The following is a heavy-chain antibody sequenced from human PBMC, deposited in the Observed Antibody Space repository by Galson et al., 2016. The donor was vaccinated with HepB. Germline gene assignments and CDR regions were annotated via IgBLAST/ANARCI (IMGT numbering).Heavy chain of an antibody. CDR2: IYSGGST. CDR3: ARDRAYGDQVFDY. J-gene: IGHJ4*02. D-gene: IGHD4-17*01. CDR1: GFTVSSNY. Sequence: SLRLSCAASGFTVSSNYMNWVRQAPGKGLEWVSVIYSGGSTYYADSVKGRFTISRDNSKNTLYLQMNSLRAEDTAVYYCARDRAYGDQVFDYWGQETLVTVSS. V-gene: IGHV3-53*01.